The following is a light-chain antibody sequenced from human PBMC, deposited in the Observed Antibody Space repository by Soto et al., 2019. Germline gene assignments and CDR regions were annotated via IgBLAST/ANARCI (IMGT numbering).Light chain of an antibody. CDR2: EVS. CDR1: SSDVGGYNY. V-gene: IGLV2-14*01. J-gene: IGLJ1*01. CDR3: ISYTSSSTPSSV. Sequence: QSVLAQPASVSGSPGQSITISCTGTSSDVGGYNYVSWYQQHPGKAPKLMIYEVSNRPSGVSNRFSGSKSGNTASLTISGLQAEDEADYYCISYTSSSTPSSVFGTGTKATVL.